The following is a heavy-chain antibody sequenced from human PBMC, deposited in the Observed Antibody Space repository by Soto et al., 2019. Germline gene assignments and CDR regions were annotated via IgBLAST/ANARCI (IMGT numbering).Heavy chain of an antibody. J-gene: IGHJ4*02. D-gene: IGHD2-2*01. CDR1: GYTFTGYY. CDR3: ARGYCSSTSCSPNDY. CDR2: INPNSGGT. Sequence: SVKVSCKASGYTFTGYYMHWVRQAPGQGLEWMGWINPNSGGTNYAQKFQGRVTMTRDTSISTAYMELSRLRSDDTAVYYCARGYCSSTSCSPNDYWGQGTLVTVSS. V-gene: IGHV1-2*02.